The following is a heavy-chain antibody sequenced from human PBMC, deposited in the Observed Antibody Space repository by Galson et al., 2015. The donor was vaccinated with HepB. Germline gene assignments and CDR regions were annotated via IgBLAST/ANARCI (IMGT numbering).Heavy chain of an antibody. CDR2: IYPGDSDI. V-gene: IGHV5-51*01. CDR1: GYSFVYYW. Sequence: QSGAEVKKPGESLKISCKASGYSFVYYWIGWVRQVPGKDFEWMGIIYPGDSDIRSSPSFQGQVSMSADKSLSTAYLQWTSLKASDSAMYYCARLTTKSFCSGGSCAAFDLWGQGTMVTVSS. J-gene: IGHJ3*01. CDR3: ARLTTKSFCSGGSCAAFDL. D-gene: IGHD2-15*01.